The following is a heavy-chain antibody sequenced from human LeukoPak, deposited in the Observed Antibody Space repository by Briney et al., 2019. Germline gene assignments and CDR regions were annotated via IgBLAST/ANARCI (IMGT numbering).Heavy chain of an antibody. D-gene: IGHD3-16*01. CDR2: ISGSGGST. J-gene: IGHJ6*03. CDR3: AKMTLLGDYMDV. V-gene: IGHV3-23*01. Sequence: GGPLRLSCAASGFTFSSYAMSWVRQAPGKGLEWVSAISGSGGSTYYADSVKGRFTISRDNSKNTLYLQMNSLRAEDTAVYYCAKMTLLGDYMDVWGKGTTVTVSS. CDR1: GFTFSSYA.